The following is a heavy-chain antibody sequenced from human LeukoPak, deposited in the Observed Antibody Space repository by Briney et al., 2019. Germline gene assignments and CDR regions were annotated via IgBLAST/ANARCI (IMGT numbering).Heavy chain of an antibody. V-gene: IGHV3-53*01. CDR1: GFTVSSNY. D-gene: IGHD4-11*01. CDR3: ARALQWARTSYFDY. Sequence: PGGSLRLSCAASGFTVSSNYMSWVRQAPGKGLEWVSVIYSGGSTYYADSVKGRFTISRDNSKNTLYLQMNSLRAEDTAVYYCARALQWARTSYFDYWGQGTLVTVSS. CDR2: IYSGGST. J-gene: IGHJ4*02.